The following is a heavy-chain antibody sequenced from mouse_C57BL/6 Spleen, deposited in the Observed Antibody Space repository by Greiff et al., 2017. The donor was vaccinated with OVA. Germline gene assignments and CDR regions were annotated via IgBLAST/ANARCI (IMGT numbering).Heavy chain of an antibody. CDR2: IHPSDSDT. CDR1: GYTFTSYW. Sequence: VKLQESGAELVKPGASVKVSCKASGYTFTSYWMHWVKQRPGQGLEWIGRIHPSDSDTKYNQKFKGKATLTVDKSSSTAYMQLSRLTSVDSAVYYFANSYYSNWGFAYWGQGTLVTVSA. D-gene: IGHD2-5*01. CDR3: ANSYYSNWGFAY. J-gene: IGHJ3*01. V-gene: IGHV1-74*01.